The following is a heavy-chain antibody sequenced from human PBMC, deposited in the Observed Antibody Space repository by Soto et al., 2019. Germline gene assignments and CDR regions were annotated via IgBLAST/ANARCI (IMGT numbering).Heavy chain of an antibody. CDR1: GFTFSSYS. J-gene: IGHJ4*02. CDR3: GSVFEY. CDR2: ISSSGDSI. V-gene: IGHV3-48*02. Sequence: HPGGSLRLSCAASGFTFSSYSMNWVRQAPGKGLEWLSYISSSGDSIIYADSVKGRFTTSRDNAKNSLYLQMNSLRDEDTAVYYCGSVFEYWGQGSLVTVSS.